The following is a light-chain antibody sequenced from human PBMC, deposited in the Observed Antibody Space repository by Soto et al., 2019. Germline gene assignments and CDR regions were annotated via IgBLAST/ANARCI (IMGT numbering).Light chain of an antibody. J-gene: IGKJ2*01. CDR3: HHYGSSPPYT. CDR1: ETITNND. Sequence: EIVLMQSPDILSLSPGERATVSCRASETITNNDLAWYQQKPGQAPRLLLYGASSRPTGTPDRFSGSGSGTDFTLTIDRLEPEDFAVYFCHHYGSSPPYTFGQGTKLDIK. V-gene: IGKV3-20*01. CDR2: GAS.